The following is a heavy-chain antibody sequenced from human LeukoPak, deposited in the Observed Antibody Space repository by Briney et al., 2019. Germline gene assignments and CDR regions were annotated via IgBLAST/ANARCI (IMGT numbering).Heavy chain of an antibody. CDR2: IKYDGSEK. Sequence: QPGGSLRLSCAASGFTFSDHYMDWVRQAPGKGLEWVANIKYDGSEKYYVDSVKGRFTISRDNSKNTLYLEMNSLRAEDTAVYYCAKDGITERRVRFEYWGQGTLVTVSS. D-gene: IGHD1-1*01. J-gene: IGHJ4*02. V-gene: IGHV3-7*05. CDR1: GFTFSDHY. CDR3: AKDGITERRVRFEY.